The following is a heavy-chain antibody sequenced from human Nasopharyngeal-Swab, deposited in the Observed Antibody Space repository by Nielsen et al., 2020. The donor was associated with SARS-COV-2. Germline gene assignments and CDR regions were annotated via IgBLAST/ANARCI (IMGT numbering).Heavy chain of an antibody. J-gene: IGHJ3*02. CDR1: GFTFSSYW. D-gene: IGHD3-22*01. Sequence: GGSLRLSCAASGFTFSSYWMRWVRQAPGKGLVWVSRINSDGSSTSYADSVKGRFTISRDNAKNTLYLQMNSLRAEDTAVYYCARVRGDYDSSGYYYHDGAFDIWGQGTMVTVSS. CDR3: ARVRGDYDSSGYYYHDGAFDI. V-gene: IGHV3-74*01. CDR2: INSDGSST.